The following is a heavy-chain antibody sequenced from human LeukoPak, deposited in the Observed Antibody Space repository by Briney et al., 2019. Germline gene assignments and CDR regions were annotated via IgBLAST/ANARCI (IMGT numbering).Heavy chain of an antibody. CDR1: GYSISSGYY. D-gene: IGHD6-13*01. V-gene: IGHV4-38-2*02. CDR3: ARGGIAAANWFDP. Sequence: PSETLSLTCTVSGYSISSGYYWGWIRPPPGKGLEWIGNNYHSASNYHNPSLKSRVTISVATSKNQFSLKLSSVTAADTAVYYCARGGIAAANWFDPWGQGTLVTVSS. J-gene: IGHJ5*02. CDR2: NYHSASN.